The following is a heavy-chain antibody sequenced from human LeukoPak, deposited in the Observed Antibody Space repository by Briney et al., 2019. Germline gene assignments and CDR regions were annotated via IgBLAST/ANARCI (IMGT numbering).Heavy chain of an antibody. V-gene: IGHV4-34*01. Sequence: SETPSLTCAVYGGSFSGYYWSWIRQPPGKGLEWTGEISHSGSTNYNPSPKSRVTISVDTSKNQFSLKLSSVTAADTAVYYCARLIVDCSGGSCYSGGFDYYYGMDVWGQGTTVTVSS. CDR3: ARLIVDCSGGSCYSGGFDYYYGMDV. CDR2: ISHSGST. J-gene: IGHJ6*02. CDR1: GGSFSGYY. D-gene: IGHD2-15*01.